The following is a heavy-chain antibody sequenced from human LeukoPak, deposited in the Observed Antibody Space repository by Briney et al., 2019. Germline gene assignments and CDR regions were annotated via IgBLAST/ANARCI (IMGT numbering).Heavy chain of an antibody. V-gene: IGHV1-2*02. D-gene: IGHD6-19*01. Sequence: ASVKVSCKASGYTFTDYYMHWVRQAPGQGLEWMGWINPNSGDTNYAQKFQGRVTVTRDTSISTAYMELSRLRSDDTAVYYCARVGSSGWYVHPTLDYWGQGTLLTVSS. CDR1: GYTFTDYY. CDR3: ARVGSSGWYVHPTLDY. CDR2: INPNSGDT. J-gene: IGHJ4*02.